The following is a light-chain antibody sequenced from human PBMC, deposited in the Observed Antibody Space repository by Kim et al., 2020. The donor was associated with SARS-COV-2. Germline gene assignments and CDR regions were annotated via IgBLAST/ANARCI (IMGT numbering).Light chain of an antibody. CDR3: QQSHSPPYT. J-gene: IGKJ2*01. V-gene: IGKV1-39*01. CDR1: QSINTY. CDR2: VAS. Sequence: DIQMTQSPSSLSASVGDRVTITCRASQSINTYLNWYQMKPGKAPQLLIYVASTLESGVPSRISGGGSGTDFTLTINNLQPEDFTTYFCQQSHSPPYTFGQGTKLEI.